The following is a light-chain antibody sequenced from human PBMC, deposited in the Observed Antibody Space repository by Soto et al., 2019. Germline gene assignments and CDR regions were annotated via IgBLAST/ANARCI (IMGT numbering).Light chain of an antibody. V-gene: IGLV2-14*01. Sequence: QSALAQPASVSGSPGQSITISCTGTSXDVGTYNYVSWYQQHPGKAPKVMIYEVTYRPSGVSNRFSGSKSGNTASLTISGLQAEDEAEYYCSSYTGSSTLYVFGTGTKFTVL. CDR1: SXDVGTYNY. CDR3: SSYTGSSTLYV. CDR2: EVT. J-gene: IGLJ1*01.